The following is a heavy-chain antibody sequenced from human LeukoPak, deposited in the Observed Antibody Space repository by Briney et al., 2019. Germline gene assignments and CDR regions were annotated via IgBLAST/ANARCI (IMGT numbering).Heavy chain of an antibody. CDR1: GGSISSSSYY. V-gene: IGHV4-39*02. J-gene: IGHJ4*01. D-gene: IGHD3-22*01. CDR3: ARDGSQHYYDSSGYYYY. Sequence: SETLSLTCTVSGGSISSSSYYWGWIRQPPGKGLEWIVSIYYSGSTYYNPSLKSRVTISVGTSKNQFSLKLSSVTAADTAVYYCARDGSQHYYDSSGYYYYWGHGTLVTVSS. CDR2: IYYSGST.